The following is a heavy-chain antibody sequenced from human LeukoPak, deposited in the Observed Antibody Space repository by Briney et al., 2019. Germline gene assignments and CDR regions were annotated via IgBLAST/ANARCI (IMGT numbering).Heavy chain of an antibody. Sequence: ASVKVSCKASGYTFTSYDINWVRQATGQGLEWMGWMNPNSGNTGYAQKFQGRVTMTRNTSISTAYMELSRLRSDDTAVYYCAILATTQLFDCWGQGTLVTVSS. D-gene: IGHD5-12*01. CDR2: MNPNSGNT. CDR3: AILATTQLFDC. CDR1: GYTFTSYD. V-gene: IGHV1-8*01. J-gene: IGHJ4*02.